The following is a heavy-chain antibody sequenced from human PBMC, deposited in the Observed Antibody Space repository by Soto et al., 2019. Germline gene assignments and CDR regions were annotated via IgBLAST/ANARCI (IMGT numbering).Heavy chain of an antibody. D-gene: IGHD2-15*01. Sequence: QVQLVQSGAEVKKPGSSVKVSCKASGGAFSDYAFSWVRQAPGQGLEWLGGIMPIFRAPDYAQKFQGRVTITADEFTRTAYMEMKRLRSEDTAVYYCASWLKGPDIGNYYYGMDVWGQGTTVTVS. CDR3: ASWLKGPDIGNYYYGMDV. CDR1: GGAFSDYA. V-gene: IGHV1-69*12. CDR2: IMPIFRAP. J-gene: IGHJ6*02.